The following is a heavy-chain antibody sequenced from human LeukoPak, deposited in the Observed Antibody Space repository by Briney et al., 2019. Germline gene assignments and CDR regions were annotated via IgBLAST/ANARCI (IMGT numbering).Heavy chain of an antibody. J-gene: IGHJ4*02. V-gene: IGHV3-21*01. CDR3: ARGSASRGGGSDFDY. CDR2: ITSSSYI. D-gene: IGHD2-15*01. CDR1: GFPFSTYG. Sequence: GGSLRLSCAASGFPFSTYGMNWVRQAPGKGLDWVSSITSSSYIYYADSLKGRFTISRDNAKNSLYLQMNSLRAEDTAVYYCARGSASRGGGSDFDYWGQGTLVTVSS.